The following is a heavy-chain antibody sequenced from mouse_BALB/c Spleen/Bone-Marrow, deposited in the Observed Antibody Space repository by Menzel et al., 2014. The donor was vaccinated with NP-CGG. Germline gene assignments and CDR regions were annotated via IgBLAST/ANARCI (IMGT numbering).Heavy chain of an antibody. CDR2: IYPGDGDT. CDR3: ARVYYGNLDY. V-gene: IGHV1-80*01. CDR1: GYEFSSYW. J-gene: IGHJ4*01. D-gene: IGHD2-1*01. Sequence: VQLQESGAELVRPGSSVKISCKASGYEFSSYWMNWVKQRPGQGLEWIGQIYPGDGDTNYNGKFKGKATLTADKSSSTAYMQVSSQTSEDSAAYFCARVYYGNLDYWGQGTSVTVSS.